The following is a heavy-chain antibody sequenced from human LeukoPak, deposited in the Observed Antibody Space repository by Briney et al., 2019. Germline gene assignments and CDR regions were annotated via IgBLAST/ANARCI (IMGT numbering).Heavy chain of an antibody. CDR2: IYYSGST. Sequence: SETLSLTCSVSGGSISSSSYFWGWIRQPPGKGLEWIGSIYYSGSTYYNPSLKSRVTISVDTSKNQFSLKLSSVTAPDTAVYYGARGVSARFDPWGQGTLVTASS. J-gene: IGHJ5*02. CDR3: ARGVSARFDP. V-gene: IGHV4-39*07. CDR1: GGSISSSSYF.